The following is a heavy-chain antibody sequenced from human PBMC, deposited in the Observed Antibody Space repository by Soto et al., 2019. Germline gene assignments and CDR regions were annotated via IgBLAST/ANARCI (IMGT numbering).Heavy chain of an antibody. V-gene: IGHV3-23*01. D-gene: IGHD3-3*02. J-gene: IGHJ4*02. CDR2: ISGSGGST. Sequence: EVQLLESGGGLVQPGGSLRLSCAASGFTFSSYAMSWVGQAPGKGLEWVSAISGSGGSTYYADSVKGRFTISRDNSKNTLYLQMNSLRAEDTAVYYCAKDFRDAFLEWTIDYWGQGTLVTVSS. CDR1: GFTFSSYA. CDR3: AKDFRDAFLEWTIDY.